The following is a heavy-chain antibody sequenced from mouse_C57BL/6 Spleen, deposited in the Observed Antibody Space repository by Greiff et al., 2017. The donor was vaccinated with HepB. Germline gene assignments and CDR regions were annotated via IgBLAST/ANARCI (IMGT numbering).Heavy chain of an antibody. CDR1: GYTFTSYW. CDR2: IDPSDSYT. Sequence: VQLQQPGAELVRPGTSVKLSCKASGYTFTSYWMHWVKQRPGQGLEWIGVIDPSDSYTNYNQKFKGKATLTVDTSSSTAYMQLSSLTSEDSAVYYCARNWGGSYAMDYWGQGTSVTVSS. V-gene: IGHV1-59*01. J-gene: IGHJ4*01. D-gene: IGHD4-1*01. CDR3: ARNWGGSYAMDY.